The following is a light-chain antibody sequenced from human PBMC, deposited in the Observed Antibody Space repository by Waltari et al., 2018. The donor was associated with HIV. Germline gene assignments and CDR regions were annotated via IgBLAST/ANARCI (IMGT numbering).Light chain of an antibody. Sequence: QSALTQPASVSGSPGQSITISCTGTSTDIGAYNYVSWYQQHQGRAPKLIIYEVSYRPSGVADRFSGSKSGNTASLTISGLQPEDEAEYYCDSYTISSTYVFGTGTKVTVL. V-gene: IGLV2-14*03. J-gene: IGLJ1*01. CDR2: EVS. CDR1: STDIGAYNY. CDR3: DSYTISSTYV.